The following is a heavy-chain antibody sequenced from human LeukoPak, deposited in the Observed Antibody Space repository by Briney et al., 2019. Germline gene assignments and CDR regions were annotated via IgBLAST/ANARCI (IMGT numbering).Heavy chain of an antibody. CDR3: ATEVIVAVFGAAFDI. CDR1: GYTFTGYF. Sequence: ASVKVSCKASGYTFTGYFMHWVRQAPGQGLEWMGWINPNSGGTNYAQTFQGRVTMTRDTSISTAYMELRRLRYDDTAVYYCATEVIVAVFGAAFDIWGQGTLVTVSS. J-gene: IGHJ3*02. CDR2: INPNSGGT. D-gene: IGHD6-13*01. V-gene: IGHV1-2*02.